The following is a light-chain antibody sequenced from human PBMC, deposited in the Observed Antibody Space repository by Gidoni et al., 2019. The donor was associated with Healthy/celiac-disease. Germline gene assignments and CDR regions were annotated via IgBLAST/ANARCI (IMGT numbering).Light chain of an antibody. CDR1: QSSSSY. CDR2: AAS. Sequence: IQMTQSPSSLSASVGDRVTITCRASQSSSSYLNWYQQKPGQAPKLLIYAASSLPSGVPSRFSGSGSGTDFTLTISSLQPEDFATYYCQQSYSTPRTFGQGTKVEIK. CDR3: QQSYSTPRT. J-gene: IGKJ1*01. V-gene: IGKV1-39*01.